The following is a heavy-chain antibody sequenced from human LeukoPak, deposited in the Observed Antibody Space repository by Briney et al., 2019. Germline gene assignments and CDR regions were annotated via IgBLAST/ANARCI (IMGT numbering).Heavy chain of an antibody. CDR3: AKVGDCSSTSCYYWDY. V-gene: IGHV3-23*01. CDR2: ISGSGGST. J-gene: IGHJ4*02. Sequence: PGGSLRLSCAASGFTFSSSAMSWVRQAPGKGLEWVSAISGSGGSTYYADSVKGRFTISRDNSKNTLYLQMNSLRAEDTAVYYCAKVGDCSSTSCYYWDYWGQGTLVTVSS. CDR1: GFTFSSSA. D-gene: IGHD2-2*01.